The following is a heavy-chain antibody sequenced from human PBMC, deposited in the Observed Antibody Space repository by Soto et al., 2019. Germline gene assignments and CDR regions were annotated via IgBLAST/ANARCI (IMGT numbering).Heavy chain of an antibody. V-gene: IGHV1-69*13. CDR1: GGTFSNYG. Sequence: SVKVSCKASGGTFSNYGINWVRQAPGQGLEWMGGVIPLFGAANYAQKFQGRVTITADASTSMVYMQLSSLRSEDTAVYYCAREQHDPYDASGYYFNWFDPWGQGTLVTVSS. CDR2: VIPLFGAA. CDR3: AREQHDPYDASGYYFNWFDP. D-gene: IGHD3-22*01. J-gene: IGHJ5*02.